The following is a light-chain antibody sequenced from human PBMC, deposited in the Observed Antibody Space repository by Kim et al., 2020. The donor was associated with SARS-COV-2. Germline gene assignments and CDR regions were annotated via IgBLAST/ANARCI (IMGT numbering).Light chain of an antibody. CDR2: DVS. CDR3: TSYTTSTALWM. V-gene: IGLV2-14*03. CDR1: SSDVGGYKF. Sequence: LTQPASVSGSPGQSVTISCTATSSDVGGYKFVSWYQQHPGKAPKLMIYDVSKRPSGVSNRFSGSKSGNTASLTISGLQAEDEADYYCTSYTTSTALWMFGGGTQLTVL. J-gene: IGLJ3*02.